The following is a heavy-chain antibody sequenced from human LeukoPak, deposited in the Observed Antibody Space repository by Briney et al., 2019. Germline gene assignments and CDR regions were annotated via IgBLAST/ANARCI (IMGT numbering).Heavy chain of an antibody. CDR3: ARGSYYDYYMDV. CDR1: GFTFSSYG. Sequence: PGRSLRLSCAASGFTFSSYGMHWVRQAPGKGLEWVAVISYDGSNKYYADSVKGRFTISRDNSKNTLYLQMNSLRAEDTAVYYCARGSYYDYYMDVWGKGTTVTVSS. J-gene: IGHJ6*03. V-gene: IGHV3-30*03. CDR2: ISYDGSNK.